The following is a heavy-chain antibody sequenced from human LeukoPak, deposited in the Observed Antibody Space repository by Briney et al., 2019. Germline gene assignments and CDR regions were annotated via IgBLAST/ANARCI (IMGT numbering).Heavy chain of an antibody. V-gene: IGHV1-69*13. CDR1: GGTFSSYA. D-gene: IGHD3-3*01. CDR3: ARSTIFGNDAFDI. J-gene: IGHJ3*02. Sequence: ASVKVSCKASGGTFSSYAISWVRQAPGQGLEWMGGIIPIFGTANYAQKFQGRVTITADESTSTAYMELSSLRSEDTAVYHCARSTIFGNDAFDIWGQGTMVTVSS. CDR2: IIPIFGTA.